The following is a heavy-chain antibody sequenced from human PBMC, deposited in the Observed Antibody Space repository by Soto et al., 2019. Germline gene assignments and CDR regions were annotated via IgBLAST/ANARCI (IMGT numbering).Heavy chain of an antibody. CDR2: ISGSGGST. CDR1: GFTFSSYA. V-gene: IGHV3-23*01. Sequence: EVQLLESGGGLVQPGGSLRLSCAASGFTFSSYAMSWVRQAPGKGLEWVSAISGSGGSTYYADSVKGRFTISRDNSTTPLYLQMNSMRAEDKAVYYCAKDLGPNYDILTGYYYYYYRDGWVKWTTVTVSS. D-gene: IGHD3-9*01. CDR3: AKDLGPNYDILTGYYYYYYRDG. J-gene: IGHJ6*03.